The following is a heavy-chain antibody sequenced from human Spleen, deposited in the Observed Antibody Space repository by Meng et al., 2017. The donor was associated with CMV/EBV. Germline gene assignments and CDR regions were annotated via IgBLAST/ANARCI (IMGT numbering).Heavy chain of an antibody. D-gene: IGHD2-2*01. V-gene: IGHV5-51*01. J-gene: IGHJ6*02. CDR1: GYSFINYW. CDR2: IYPGDSDT. Sequence: GESLKISCKSSGYSFINYWIAWVRHMTGMGLEWMGIIYPGDSDTRYRPSFQGQVTLSVDKSISTAYLQWNSLKASETAIYYCAKESGSTTSSMDVWGQGTTVTVSS. CDR3: AKESGSTTSSMDV.